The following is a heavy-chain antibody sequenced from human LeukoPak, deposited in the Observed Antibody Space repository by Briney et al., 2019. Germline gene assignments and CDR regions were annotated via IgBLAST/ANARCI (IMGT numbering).Heavy chain of an antibody. Sequence: GGPLRLSCGACVFTFRSSTMNWVRQAPGKGLEWVSSISSTGTSINYADSVRGRFTISRDNAKNSLYLQMSSQRAEDTAVYYCARSLEVDPWGQGTLVTVSS. V-gene: IGHV3-21*01. CDR1: VFTFRSST. CDR3: ARSLEVDP. CDR2: ISSTGTSI. J-gene: IGHJ5*02.